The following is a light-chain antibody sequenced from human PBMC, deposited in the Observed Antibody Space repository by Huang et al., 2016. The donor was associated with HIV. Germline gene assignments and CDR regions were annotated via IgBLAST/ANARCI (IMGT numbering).Light chain of an antibody. CDR2: KAS. CDR3: QQYDSYSYT. CDR1: QSISSW. J-gene: IGKJ2*01. Sequence: DIQMTKSPSTLSASVGDRVPFTCRASQSISSWLAWYQQKPGKPPSLLIYKASTLQSGVPTRFSGSGSGTEFTLTISGLQPDDFATYYCQQYDSYSYTFGQGTKLEIK. V-gene: IGKV1-5*03.